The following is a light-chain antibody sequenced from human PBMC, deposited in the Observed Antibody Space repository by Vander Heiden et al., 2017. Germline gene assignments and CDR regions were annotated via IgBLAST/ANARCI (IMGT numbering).Light chain of an antibody. J-gene: IGKJ3*01. CDR3: QQSFTSPRT. CDR2: EAS. V-gene: IGKV1-39*01. CDR1: ENVFQY. Sequence: IQITQSPSPLSASVGDTISITCRTSENVFQYLHWYQQRPGRPPKLLIYEASTLQSGVPTRFSGGGSGTEYTLTVTGLQPEDFATYYCQQSFTSPRTFGPGTKVDV.